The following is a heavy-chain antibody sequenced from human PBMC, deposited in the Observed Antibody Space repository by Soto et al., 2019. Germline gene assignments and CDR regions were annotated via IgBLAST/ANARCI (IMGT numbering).Heavy chain of an antibody. CDR1: GFTSSNYA. Sequence: EVQLLESGGGLVQPGGSLRLSCAASGFTSSNYAMSWVRQAPGKGLEWVSTVSGTGGSTFFADTVKGRFTISRDNSEDTVYLQMNSLGADDTAVYYCAKGTYSSSWSDKGMDVWGQGTTVTVSS. CDR2: VSGTGGST. J-gene: IGHJ6*02. CDR3: AKGTYSSSWSDKGMDV. V-gene: IGHV3-23*01. D-gene: IGHD6-13*01.